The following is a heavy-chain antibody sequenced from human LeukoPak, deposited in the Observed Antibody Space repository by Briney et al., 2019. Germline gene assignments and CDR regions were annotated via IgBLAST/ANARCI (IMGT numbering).Heavy chain of an antibody. CDR3: ASELRYCRDDSCYLDYAVDY. D-gene: IGHD2-15*01. J-gene: IGHJ4*02. V-gene: IGHV3-11*01. CDR1: GFTFSDYY. Sequence: GGSLRLSCAVSGFTFSDYYMSWIRQAPGKGLEWVSYISSSGSTIYYADSVKGRFTISRDNAKNSLYLHMKSLRAEDTAVYYCASELRYCRDDSCYLDYAVDYWGQGTLVNVSS. CDR2: ISSSGSTI.